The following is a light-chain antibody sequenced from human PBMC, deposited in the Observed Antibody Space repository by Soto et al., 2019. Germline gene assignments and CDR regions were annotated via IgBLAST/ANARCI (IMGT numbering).Light chain of an antibody. CDR3: QQYGRTSWT. V-gene: IGKV3-20*01. CDR2: GAS. CDR1: QSVSTNF. J-gene: IGKJ1*01. Sequence: ESVLMQSPGTLSLSPGEGTTLSCRASQSVSTNFFAWYQQKPGQAPRLLIYGASTRATGIPDRFSGSGSGTDFTLTISRLEPEDFAVYYCQQYGRTSWTFGQGTKV.